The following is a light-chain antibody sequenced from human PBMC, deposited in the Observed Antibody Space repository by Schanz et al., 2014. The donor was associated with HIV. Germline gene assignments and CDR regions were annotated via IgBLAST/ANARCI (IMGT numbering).Light chain of an antibody. V-gene: IGLV2-14*03. CDR1: SGDVGSYNY. J-gene: IGLJ2*01. CDR2: DVS. CDR3: SSYTSSSTDVI. Sequence: QSALTQPASVSGSPGQSISISCTGTSGDVGSYNYVSWYQQHPGKAPKLMIYDVSNRPSGVSSRFSGSKSGNTASLTISGLQAEDEADYYCSSYTSSSTDVIFGGGTKLTVL.